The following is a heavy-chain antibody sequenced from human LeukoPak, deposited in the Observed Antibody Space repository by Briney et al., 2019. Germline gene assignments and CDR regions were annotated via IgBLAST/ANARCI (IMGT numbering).Heavy chain of an antibody. CDR3: ARRDSYGYEYGY. D-gene: IGHD5-18*01. CDR2: IYSGGST. V-gene: IGHV3-53*01. Sequence: PGGSLRLSCAASGFTVSSNYMGWVRQAPGKGLEWVSVIYSGGSTYYADSVKGRSTISRDNSKNTLYLQMNSLRAEDTAVYYCARRDSYGYEYGYWGQGTLVTVSS. J-gene: IGHJ4*02. CDR1: GFTVSSNY.